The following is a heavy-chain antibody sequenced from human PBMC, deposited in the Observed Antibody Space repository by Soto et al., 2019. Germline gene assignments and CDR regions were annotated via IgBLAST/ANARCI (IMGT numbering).Heavy chain of an antibody. CDR2: ISYDGSNK. V-gene: IGHV3-30*18. CDR3: AKDGSPLRYFDWLLSWFYP. CDR1: GFTFSSYG. D-gene: IGHD3-9*01. J-gene: IGHJ5*02. Sequence: GGSLRLSCAASGFTFSSYGMHWVRQAPGKGLEWVAVISYDGSNKYYADSVKGRFTISRDNSKNTLYLQMNSLRAEDTAVYYCAKDGSPLRYFDWLLSWFYPWGQGTLVTVSS.